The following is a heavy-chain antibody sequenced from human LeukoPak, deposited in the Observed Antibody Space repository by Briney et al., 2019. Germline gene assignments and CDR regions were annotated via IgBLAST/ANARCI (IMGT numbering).Heavy chain of an antibody. J-gene: IGHJ4*02. CDR3: AKDKHYDSSALYLYFDY. V-gene: IGHV3-23*01. D-gene: IGHD3-22*01. CDR1: GFTFSSYA. Sequence: GGSLRLSCAASGFTFSSYAMSWVRQAPGKGLEWVSAISGSGGSTYYADSVKGRFTISRDNSKNTLYLQMNSLRAEDTAVYYCAKDKHYDSSALYLYFDYWGQGTLVTVSS. CDR2: ISGSGGST.